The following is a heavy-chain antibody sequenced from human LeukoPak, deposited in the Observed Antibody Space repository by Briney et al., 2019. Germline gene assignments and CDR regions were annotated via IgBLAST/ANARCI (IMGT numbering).Heavy chain of an antibody. V-gene: IGHV4-4*02. CDR3: ARGGPLLIYRAFDL. CDR1: GGSISSSNW. CDR2: IYRDGST. J-gene: IGHJ3*01. Sequence: SATLSLTCAVSGGSISSSNWWTWVRQPPGKGLEWIGEIYRDGSTNYNPSLKSRLTLAVDKFKNYFSLKLNFMTAADTAVYYCARGGPLLIYRAFDLWGQGTKVTVSS. D-gene: IGHD3/OR15-3a*01.